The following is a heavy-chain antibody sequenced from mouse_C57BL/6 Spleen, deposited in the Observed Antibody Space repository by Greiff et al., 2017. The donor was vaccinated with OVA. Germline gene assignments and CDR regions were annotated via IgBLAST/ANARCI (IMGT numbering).Heavy chain of an antibody. CDR2: INPNNGGT. Sequence: EVQLQQSGPELVKPGASVKMSCKASGYTFTDYNMHWVKQSHGKSLEWIGYINPNNGGTSYNQKFKGKATLTVNKSSSTAYMELRSLTSEDSAVYYCARGSITTVVADYWGQGTTLTVSS. D-gene: IGHD1-1*01. J-gene: IGHJ2*01. CDR1: GYTFTDYN. CDR3: ARGSITTVVADY. V-gene: IGHV1-22*01.